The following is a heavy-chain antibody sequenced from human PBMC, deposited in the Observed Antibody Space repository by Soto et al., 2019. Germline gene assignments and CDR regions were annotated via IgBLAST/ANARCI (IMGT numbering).Heavy chain of an antibody. V-gene: IGHV1-18*01. CDR3: ARDRPRYSREQPYHQSDYYYGMDV. D-gene: IGHD6-13*01. J-gene: IGHJ6*02. Sequence: QVQLVQSGAEVKKPGASVKVSCKASGYTFTSYGISWVRQAPGQGLEWMGWISAYNGNTNYAQKLQGRVTMTTDTSRSTAAVEQRFLRSDGTAVYYCARDRPRYSREQPYHQSDYYYGMDVWGQGTTVTVSS. CDR2: ISAYNGNT. CDR1: GYTFTSYG.